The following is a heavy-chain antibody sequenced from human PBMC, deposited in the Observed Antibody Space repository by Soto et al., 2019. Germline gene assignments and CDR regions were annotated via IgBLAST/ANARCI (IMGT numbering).Heavy chain of an antibody. J-gene: IGHJ4*02. V-gene: IGHV3-30*18. CDR1: GFTFSDYA. CDR2: VSHDGRNT. D-gene: IGHD6-19*01. CDR3: AKGGRQWLVTADFNC. Sequence: VQLVESGGGVVQPGRSLRLSCAASGFTFSDYAMHWVRQAPGKGLEWVAVVSHDGRNTHYADSVKGRFTISRDSSKNTVVLEMTSLRAEAAAVYYCAKGGRQWLVTADFNCWGQGALVTVSS.